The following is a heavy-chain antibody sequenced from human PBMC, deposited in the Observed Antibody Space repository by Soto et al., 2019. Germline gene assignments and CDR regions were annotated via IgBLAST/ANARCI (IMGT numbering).Heavy chain of an antibody. Sequence: GGSLRLSCAASGFTFSSYSMNWVRQAPGKGLEWVSYISSSSSTIYYADSVKGRFTISRDNDKNSLYLQMNSLRAEDTAVYYCARARYGDPFDYWGQGTLVTVSS. D-gene: IGHD4-17*01. V-gene: IGHV3-48*01. CDR1: GFTFSSYS. J-gene: IGHJ4*02. CDR3: ARARYGDPFDY. CDR2: ISSSSSTI.